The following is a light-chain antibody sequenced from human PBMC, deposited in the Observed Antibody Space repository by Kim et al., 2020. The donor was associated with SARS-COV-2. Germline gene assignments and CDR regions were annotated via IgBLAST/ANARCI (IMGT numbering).Light chain of an antibody. Sequence: QSVLTQPPSASGTPGQRVTISCSGGSSNIGSNYVYWYQHLPGTAPKLLIYSNNQRPSGVPDRCSGSKSATSTSLAISGLRSEDEADYYCAAWDDSLSGYVFGSGTKVTVL. CDR2: SNN. CDR1: SSNIGSNY. V-gene: IGLV1-47*02. J-gene: IGLJ1*01. CDR3: AAWDDSLSGYV.